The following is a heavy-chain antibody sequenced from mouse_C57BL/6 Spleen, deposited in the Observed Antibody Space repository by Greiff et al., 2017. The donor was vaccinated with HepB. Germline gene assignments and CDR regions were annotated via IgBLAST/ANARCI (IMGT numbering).Heavy chain of an antibody. D-gene: IGHD1-1*01. J-gene: IGHJ4*01. Sequence: VQLQQPGAELLMPGASVKLSCQASGSTFPSYWIHWVHQRPGQGLEWIGEIDPSDSYTNYTHKFKGKSTLTVDKSSSTAYMQLSSLTSEDSAVYYCARLGTTVVGAMDYWGQGTSVTVSS. CDR1: GSTFPSYW. CDR2: IDPSDSYT. CDR3: ARLGTTVVGAMDY. V-gene: IGHV1-69*01.